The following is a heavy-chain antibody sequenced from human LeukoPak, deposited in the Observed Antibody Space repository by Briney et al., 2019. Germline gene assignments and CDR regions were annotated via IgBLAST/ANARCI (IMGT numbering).Heavy chain of an antibody. Sequence: PGGSLRLSCAASGFTFSSYEMNWVRQAPGKGLEWVSYISSGGSTIYNADSVKGRFTISRDNAKNSLYLQMNSLRAEDTAVYYCARDNYDSSTPYYFDYWGQGTLVTVSS. CDR1: GFTFSSYE. CDR2: ISSGGSTI. J-gene: IGHJ4*02. D-gene: IGHD3-22*01. CDR3: ARDNYDSSTPYYFDY. V-gene: IGHV3-48*03.